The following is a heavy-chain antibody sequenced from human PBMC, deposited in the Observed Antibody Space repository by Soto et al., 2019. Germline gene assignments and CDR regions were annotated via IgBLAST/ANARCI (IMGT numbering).Heavy chain of an antibody. CDR1: GGSISTYY. CDR2: IYTSGST. V-gene: IGHV4-4*07. J-gene: IGHJ6*02. Sequence: SETLSLTCTVSGGSISTYYWSWIRQPAGKGLEWIGRIYTSGSTNYNPSLKRRVTMSLDTSKNQFSLKLSSVTAADTAVYYGARDLTYYYGMDVCGQGTTVTVSS. D-gene: IGHD7-27*01. CDR3: ARDLTYYYGMDV.